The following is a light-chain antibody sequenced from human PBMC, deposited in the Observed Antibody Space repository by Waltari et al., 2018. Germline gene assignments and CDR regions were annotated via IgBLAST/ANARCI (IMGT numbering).Light chain of an antibody. CDR2: DVF. V-gene: IGLV2-14*01. J-gene: IGLJ3*02. CDR3: NSYTGSSSWV. Sequence: QPALTQPASVSGSPGQSITISCSGTSSDVGFYNYVSWYPQHPGNATKLMIYDVFQVPSCVSSSFSFSKSGSAASLTISGLQSGDEVDYYCNSYTGSSSWVFGGWTKLTVL. CDR1: SSDVGFYNY.